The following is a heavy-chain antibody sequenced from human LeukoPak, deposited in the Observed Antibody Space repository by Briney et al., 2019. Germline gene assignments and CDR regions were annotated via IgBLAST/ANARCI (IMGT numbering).Heavy chain of an antibody. J-gene: IGHJ3*02. CDR2: ISWHGGTT. CDR1: GFPFDDYA. V-gene: IGHV3-43D*03. CDR3: ARGVVVVVAAPVDSDAFDI. Sequence: SGGSLRLSCAASGFPFDDYAMLWVRQAPGKGLEWVSFISWHGGTTYYADSVKGRFTISRDSSKDSLYLQMNSLRTEDTAVYYCARGVVVVVAAPVDSDAFDIWGQGTMVTVSS. D-gene: IGHD2-15*01.